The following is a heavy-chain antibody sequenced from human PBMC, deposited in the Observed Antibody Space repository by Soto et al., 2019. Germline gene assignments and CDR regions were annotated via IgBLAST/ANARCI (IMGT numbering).Heavy chain of an antibody. CDR1: GFTFSDFG. D-gene: IGHD6-19*01. J-gene: IGHJ6*02. Sequence: QVQLVESGGGVVQPGRSLRLSCAVSGFTFSDFGMHWVRQAPGKGLDWVAVISYAGTEKYYADSVKGRFTIYRDNSKNTLYLQRNNVRAEDRSVYDCASVAGTGSYFYYAMDVWGQGTTVTVSS. V-gene: IGHV3-30*03. CDR3: ASVAGTGSYFYYAMDV. CDR2: ISYAGTEK.